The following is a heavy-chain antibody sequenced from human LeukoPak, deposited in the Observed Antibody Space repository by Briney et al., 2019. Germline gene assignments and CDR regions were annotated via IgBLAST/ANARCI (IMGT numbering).Heavy chain of an antibody. V-gene: IGHV3-48*04. CDR2: ISSSSSTI. D-gene: IGHD2-8*01. J-gene: IGHJ4*02. Sequence: GGSLRLSCAASGFTFSSYAMSWVRQAPGKGLEWVSYISSSSSTIYYADSVKGRFTISRDNAKNSLYLQMNSLRAEDTAVYYCARDALNNGADYWGQGALVTVSS. CDR3: ARDALNNGADY. CDR1: GFTFSSYA.